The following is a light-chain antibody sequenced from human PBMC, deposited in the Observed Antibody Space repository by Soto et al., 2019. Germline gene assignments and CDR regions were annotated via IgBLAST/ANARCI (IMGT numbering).Light chain of an antibody. CDR1: QSVSSSY. Sequence: ETVLTQSPGTLSLSPGERATLSCRASQSVSSSYLAWYQQKPGQAPRLLIYGASSRATGIPDRFSGSGSGTDFTLTISRLEPEDFAVYYCQQYGSSLWLTFGGGTKVEIK. V-gene: IGKV3-20*01. J-gene: IGKJ4*01. CDR2: GAS. CDR3: QQYGSSLWLT.